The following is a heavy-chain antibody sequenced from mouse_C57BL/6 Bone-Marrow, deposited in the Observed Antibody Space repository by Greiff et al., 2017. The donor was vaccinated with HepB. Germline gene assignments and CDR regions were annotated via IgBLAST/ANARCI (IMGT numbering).Heavy chain of an antibody. CDR2: IYPRSGNT. CDR1: GYTFTSYG. V-gene: IGHV1-81*01. Sequence: VKLVESGAELARPGASVKLSCKASGYTFTSYGISWVKQRTGQGLEWIGEIYPRSGNTYYNEKFKGKATLTADKSSSTAYMELRSLTSEDSAVYFCASRDFYGNPFDYWGQGTTLTVSS. CDR3: ASRDFYGNPFDY. D-gene: IGHD2-1*01. J-gene: IGHJ2*01.